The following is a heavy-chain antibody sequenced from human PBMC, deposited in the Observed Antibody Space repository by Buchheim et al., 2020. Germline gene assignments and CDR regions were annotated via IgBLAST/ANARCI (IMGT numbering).Heavy chain of an antibody. CDR2: ISSSGSTI. Sequence: EVQLVESGGGLVQPGGSLRLPCAASGFTFSSYEMNWVRQAPGKGLEWVSYISSSGSTIYYADSVKGRFTISRDNAKNSLYLQMNSLRAEDTAVYYCARSLRLPYDYIWGSYRFGYYYGMDVWGQGTT. CDR1: GFTFSSYE. CDR3: ARSLRLPYDYIWGSYRFGYYYGMDV. D-gene: IGHD3-16*02. J-gene: IGHJ6*02. V-gene: IGHV3-48*03.